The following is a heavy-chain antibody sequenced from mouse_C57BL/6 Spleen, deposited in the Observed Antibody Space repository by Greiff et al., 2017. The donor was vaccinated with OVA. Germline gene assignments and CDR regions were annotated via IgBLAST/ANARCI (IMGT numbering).Heavy chain of an antibody. CDR2: ISSGSSTI. Sequence: EVQLVESGGGLVKPGGSLKLSCAASGFTFSDYGMHWVRQAPEKGLEWVAYISSGSSTIYYADTVKGRFTISRDNAKNTLFLQMTSLRSEDTAMYYCASSPWGAFDYWGQGTTLTVSS. D-gene: IGHD4-1*01. CDR3: ASSPWGAFDY. V-gene: IGHV5-17*01. J-gene: IGHJ2*01. CDR1: GFTFSDYG.